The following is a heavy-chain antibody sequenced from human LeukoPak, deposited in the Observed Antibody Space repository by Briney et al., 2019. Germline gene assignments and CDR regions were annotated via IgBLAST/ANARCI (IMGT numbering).Heavy chain of an antibody. Sequence: SETLSLTCTVSGGSITNYYWSWIRQPPGKGLEWIGYIYYSGSTNYNPSLKSRVTISVDTSKNQFSLKLSSVTAADTAVYYCARTYYDFFDYWGQGTLVTVSS. CDR2: IYYSGST. V-gene: IGHV4-59*01. D-gene: IGHD3-3*01. J-gene: IGHJ4*02. CDR1: GGSITNYY. CDR3: ARTYYDFFDY.